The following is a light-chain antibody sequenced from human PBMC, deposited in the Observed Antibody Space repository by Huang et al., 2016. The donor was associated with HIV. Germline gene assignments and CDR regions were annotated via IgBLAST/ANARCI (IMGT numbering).Light chain of an antibody. CDR3: QQYNNWPPMYT. CDR1: QSVSSN. CDR2: GAS. J-gene: IGKJ2*01. V-gene: IGKV3-15*01. Sequence: EIVMTQSPATLSVSPGERATLSCRASQSVSSNLAWYQQKPGQAPRLLIYGASTRATGIPARFSALGSGTEFTLTIRSLQSEDFAVYYCQQYNNWPPMYTFGQGTNLEIK.